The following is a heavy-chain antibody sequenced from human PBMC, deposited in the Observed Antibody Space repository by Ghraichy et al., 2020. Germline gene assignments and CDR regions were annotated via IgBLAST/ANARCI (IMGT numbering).Heavy chain of an antibody. CDR2: IYWNDDK. D-gene: IGHD3-10*01. CDR3: ARSTRDYGSGSYYYRGLYYYYGMDV. CDR1: GFSLSTSGVG. J-gene: IGHJ6*02. Sequence: SGPTLVKPTQTLTLTCTFSGFSLSTSGVGVGWIRQPPGKALEWLALIYWNDDKRYSPSLKSRLTITKDTSKNQVVLTMTNMDPVDTATYYCARSTRDYGSGSYYYRGLYYYYGMDVWGQGTTVTVSS. V-gene: IGHV2-5*01.